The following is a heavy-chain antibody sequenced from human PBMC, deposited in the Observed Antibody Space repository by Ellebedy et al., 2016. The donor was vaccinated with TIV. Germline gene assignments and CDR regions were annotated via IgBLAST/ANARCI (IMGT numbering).Heavy chain of an antibody. CDR2: ISSSSSTI. J-gene: IGHJ6*02. Sequence: GGSLRLSXAASGFTFSSYSMNWVRQAPGKGLEWVSYISSSSSTIYYADSVKGRFTISRDNAKNSLYLQMNSLRDEDTAVYYCGSVTYGGYYGMDVWGQGTTVTVSS. CDR3: GSVTYGGYYGMDV. V-gene: IGHV3-48*02. CDR1: GFTFSSYS. D-gene: IGHD3-10*01.